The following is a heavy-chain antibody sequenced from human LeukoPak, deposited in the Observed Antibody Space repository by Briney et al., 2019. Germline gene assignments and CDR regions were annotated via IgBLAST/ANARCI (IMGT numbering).Heavy chain of an antibody. Sequence: SETLSLTCTVSGGSITSSSSYWGWIRQPPGKGLQWIGNIYYSGSTNYNPSLKSRVTISVDTSKNQFSLKLSSVTAADTAVYYCARGLVGYYDSSGYGGFDYWGQGTLVTVSS. CDR3: ARGLVGYYDSSGYGGFDY. V-gene: IGHV4-39*07. J-gene: IGHJ4*02. D-gene: IGHD3-22*01. CDR2: IYYSGST. CDR1: GGSITSSSSY.